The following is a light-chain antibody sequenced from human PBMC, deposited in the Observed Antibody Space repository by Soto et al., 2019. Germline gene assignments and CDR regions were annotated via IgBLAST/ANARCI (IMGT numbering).Light chain of an antibody. CDR3: QKYDSALGT. CDR1: QGISNY. CDR2: AAS. Sequence: DIQMTQSPSSLSASLGDRVTITCRASQGISNYLAWYQQKPGKVPKLLIYAASTLQSGVPSRFSGSGSGTDVTITISRLKNEDVATYYCQKYDSALGTFGQGTKVDIK. V-gene: IGKV1-27*01. J-gene: IGKJ1*01.